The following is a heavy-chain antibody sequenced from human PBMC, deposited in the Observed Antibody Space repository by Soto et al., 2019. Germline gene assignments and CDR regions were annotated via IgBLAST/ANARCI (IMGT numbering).Heavy chain of an antibody. CDR2: IHYTGST. CDR1: GGSFSTYY. V-gene: IGHV4-59*01. J-gene: IGHJ4*02. CDR3: ARLPGNTYGLFDY. D-gene: IGHD5-18*01. Sequence: SETLSLTCTVSGGSFSTYYWSWIRQPPGKGLEWIGYIHYTGSTSSNPSLKSRVTISMDTSKTQFSLKVRSVTSADTAVYYCARLPGNTYGLFDYWGQGALVTVS.